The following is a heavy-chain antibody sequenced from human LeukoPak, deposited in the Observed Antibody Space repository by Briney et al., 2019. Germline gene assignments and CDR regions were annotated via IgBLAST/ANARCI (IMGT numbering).Heavy chain of an antibody. Sequence: SETLSLNCTVSGGSISSYHWSWIRQPPGKGLEWIGYIYYSGSTNYNPSLKSRVTISVDTSKNQFSLKLSSVTAADTAVYYCARVPSRYYYGSGSYHSSARFDPWGLGTLVTVSS. V-gene: IGHV4-59*01. CDR1: GGSISSYH. J-gene: IGHJ5*02. CDR3: ARVPSRYYYGSGSYHSSARFDP. D-gene: IGHD3-10*01. CDR2: IYYSGST.